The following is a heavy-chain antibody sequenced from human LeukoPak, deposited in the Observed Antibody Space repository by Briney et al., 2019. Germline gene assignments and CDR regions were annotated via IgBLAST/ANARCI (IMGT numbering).Heavy chain of an antibody. Sequence: GGSLRLSCAASGFTFSSYAMSWVRQAPGKGLEWVSAISGSGGSTYYADSVKGRITISRDNSKNTLYLQMNSLRAEDTAVYYCAKSYDYVWGSYRAPFDYWGQGTLVTVSS. V-gene: IGHV3-23*01. D-gene: IGHD3-16*02. J-gene: IGHJ4*02. CDR2: ISGSGGST. CDR1: GFTFSSYA. CDR3: AKSYDYVWGSYRAPFDY.